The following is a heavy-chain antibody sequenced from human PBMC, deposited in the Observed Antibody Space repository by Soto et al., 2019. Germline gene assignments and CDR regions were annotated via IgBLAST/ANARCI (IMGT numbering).Heavy chain of an antibody. V-gene: IGHV4-4*07. CDR1: GDSINGFY. CDR2: MFSGGST. Sequence: LSLTCTVSGDSINGFYWSWIRQPAGKGLEWIGRMFSGGSTNYNPSLKSRVTMSVDTSKNQFSLQLSSVTAADTAVYYCARVSSGYSEYYFDYWGQGTLVTSPQ. D-gene: IGHD3-22*01. J-gene: IGHJ4*02. CDR3: ARVSSGYSEYYFDY.